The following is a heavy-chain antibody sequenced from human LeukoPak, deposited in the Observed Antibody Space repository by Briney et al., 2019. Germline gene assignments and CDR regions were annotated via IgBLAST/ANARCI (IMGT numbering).Heavy chain of an antibody. V-gene: IGHV1-2*02. CDR1: GYTFTDYY. CDR2: INPNTGGT. CDR3: ASPKRGDYGDYGDAFDI. J-gene: IGHJ3*02. D-gene: IGHD4-17*01. Sequence: ASVTVSCKASGYTFTDYYMHWVRQAPGQGLEWMGWINPNTGGTNYAQKFQGRVTMTRDTSISTAYMELSRLRSDDTAVYYCASPKRGDYGDYGDAFDIWGQGTMVTVSS.